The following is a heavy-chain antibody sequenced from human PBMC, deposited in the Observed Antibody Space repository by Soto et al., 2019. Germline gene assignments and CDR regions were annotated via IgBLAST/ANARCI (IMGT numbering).Heavy chain of an antibody. CDR3: AGRCDSTSGLANFDY. V-gene: IGHV4-38-2*01. Sequence: PSETLSLTCAVSGDSIISIYHWAWIRQPPGKGLECVASIYHTGTTYYSPSLKSRVTISVDASKNQFSLKLSSVTAADTAVYYCAGRCDSTSGLANFDYWGQGTLVTLSS. CDR2: IYHTGTT. D-gene: IGHD2-2*01. CDR1: GDSIISIYH. J-gene: IGHJ4*02.